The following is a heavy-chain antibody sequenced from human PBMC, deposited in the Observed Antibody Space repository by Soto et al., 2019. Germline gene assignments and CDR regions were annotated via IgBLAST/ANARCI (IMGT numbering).Heavy chain of an antibody. CDR1: GFTFSSYG. J-gene: IGHJ4*02. CDR3: AREPIVVVTQMIVDY. Sequence: QVQLVESGGGVVQPGRSLRLSCAASGFTFSSYGMHWVRQAPGKGLEWVAVIWYDGSNKYYADSVKGRFTISRDNSKNTLYLQMNSLRAEETAVYYCAREPIVVVTQMIVDYWGQGTLVTVSS. D-gene: IGHD3-22*01. CDR2: IWYDGSNK. V-gene: IGHV3-33*01.